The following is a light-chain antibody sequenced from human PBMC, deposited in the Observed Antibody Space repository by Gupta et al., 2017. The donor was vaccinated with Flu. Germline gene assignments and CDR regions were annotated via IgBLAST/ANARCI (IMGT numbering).Light chain of an antibody. J-gene: IGKJ3*01. CDR1: QTVSNSY. CDR2: GAS. Sequence: EIVLTQSPGTLSLSPGERVTLSCRASQTVSNSYIAWYHQKPGQAPRLLIFGASSRATGIPERFSGSGSGTDFTLTISRLEPEDFAVYYCQLHGSSPDITFGPGTKVDVK. CDR3: QLHGSSPDIT. V-gene: IGKV3-20*01.